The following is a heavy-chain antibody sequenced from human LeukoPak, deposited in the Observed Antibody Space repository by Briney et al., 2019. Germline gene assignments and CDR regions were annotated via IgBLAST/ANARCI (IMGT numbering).Heavy chain of an antibody. CDR3: ARAAYSGSYHSDY. CDR2: IYYSGST. CDR1: GGSVNSDSDY. J-gene: IGHJ4*02. V-gene: IGHV4-61*01. D-gene: IGHD1-26*01. Sequence: SETLSLTCTVSGGSVNSDSDYWNWIRQPPGKGLEWIGYIYYSGSTNYNPSLKSRVTISVDTSKNQFSLKLSSVTAADTAVYYCARAAYSGSYHSDYWGQGTLVTVSS.